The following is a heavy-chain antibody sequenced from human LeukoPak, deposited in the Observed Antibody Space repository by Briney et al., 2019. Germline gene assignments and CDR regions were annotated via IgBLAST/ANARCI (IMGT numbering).Heavy chain of an antibody. J-gene: IGHJ4*02. CDR2: IYYSGST. V-gene: IGHV4-59*11. Sequence: PSETLSLTCTVSGGSISSHYWSWIRQPPGKGLEWIGYIYYSGSTNYNPSLKSRVTISVDTSKNQFSLKLSSVIAADTAVYYCARAHSGSYYYFDYWGQGTLVTVSS. CDR1: GGSISSHY. D-gene: IGHD1-26*01. CDR3: ARAHSGSYYYFDY.